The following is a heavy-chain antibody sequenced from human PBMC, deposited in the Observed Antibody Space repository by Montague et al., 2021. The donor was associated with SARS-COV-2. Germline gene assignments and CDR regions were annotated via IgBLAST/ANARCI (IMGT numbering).Heavy chain of an antibody. CDR1: GFTFSSYA. CDR2: IYSGDSST. J-gene: IGHJ4*02. Sequence: SPRISCAASGFTFSSYAMSWVRQAPGKGLEWVSVIYSGDSSTYYADSVKGRFTISRDNSKNTLYLQMNSLRAEDTAVYYCAKRGATSPFDSWGQGTLVTVSS. V-gene: IGHV3-23*03. CDR3: AKRGATSPFDS. D-gene: IGHD1-26*01.